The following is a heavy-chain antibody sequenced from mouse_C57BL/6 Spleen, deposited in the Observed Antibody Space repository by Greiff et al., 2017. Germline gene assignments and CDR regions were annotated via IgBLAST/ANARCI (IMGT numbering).Heavy chain of an antibody. D-gene: IGHD2-5*01. Sequence: QVQLQQSGPELVKPGASVKISCKASGYAFSSSWMNWVKQRPGKGLEWIGRIYPGDGDTNYNGKFKGKATLTADKSSSTAYMQLSSLTSEDSAVYFCAKGEADYSNYGFAYWGQGTLVTVSA. V-gene: IGHV1-82*01. CDR3: AKGEADYSNYGFAY. CDR2: IYPGDGDT. J-gene: IGHJ3*01. CDR1: GYAFSSSW.